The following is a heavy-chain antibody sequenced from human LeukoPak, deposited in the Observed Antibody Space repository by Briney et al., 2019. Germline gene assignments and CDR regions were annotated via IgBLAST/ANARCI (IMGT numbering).Heavy chain of an antibody. CDR3: ARDEPAAIGY. V-gene: IGHV4-30-4*08. J-gene: IGHJ4*02. Sequence: SETLSLTCTVSGGSISSGDYYWSWLRQPPGKGLEWIGYIYYSGSTYYNPSLKSRVTISVDTSKNQFSLKLSSVTAADTAVYYCARDEPAAIGYWGQGTLVTVSS. CDR2: IYYSGST. D-gene: IGHD2-2*02. CDR1: GGSISSGDYY.